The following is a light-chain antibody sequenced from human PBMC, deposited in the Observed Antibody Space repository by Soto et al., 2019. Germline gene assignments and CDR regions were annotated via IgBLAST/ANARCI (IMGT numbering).Light chain of an antibody. J-gene: IGKJ1*01. Sequence: DVVLTQTPLSSPVTLGQPASISCRSSQSLVHSDGGTYLSWLHQRPGQPPRLLIYQVSNRFSGVPDRFSGGGAGTDFPLKISRVEAEDVGVYYCTPSTHFPRTFGQGTKVEIK. CDR2: QVS. CDR3: TPSTHFPRT. CDR1: QSLVHSDGGTY. V-gene: IGKV2-24*01.